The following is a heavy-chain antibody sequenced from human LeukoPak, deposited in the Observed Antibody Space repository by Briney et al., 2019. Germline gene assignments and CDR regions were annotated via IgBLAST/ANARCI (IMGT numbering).Heavy chain of an antibody. CDR2: ITPNSGGT. Sequence: ASVKVSCKASGYTFTGYYLHWVRQAPGQGLEWMGWITPNSGGTNYAQKFQGRVTMTRDTSISTAYMELSRLRYDDTAVYFCARVPRRYCGGDCYSDYWGQGTLVTVSS. D-gene: IGHD2-21*02. V-gene: IGHV1-2*02. J-gene: IGHJ4*02. CDR3: ARVPRRYCGGDCYSDY. CDR1: GYTFTGYY.